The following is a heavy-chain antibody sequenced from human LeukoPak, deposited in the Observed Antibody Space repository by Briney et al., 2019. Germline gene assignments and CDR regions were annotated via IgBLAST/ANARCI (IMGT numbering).Heavy chain of an antibody. CDR2: IYYSGST. Sequence: SETLSLTCTVSGGSISSSSYYWGWIRQPPGKGLEWIGSIYYSGSTYYNPSLKSRVTISVGTSKNQFSLKLSSVTAADTAVYYCARDASGWYYFDYWGQGTLVTVSS. CDR3: ARDASGWYYFDY. V-gene: IGHV4-39*07. CDR1: GGSISSSSYY. J-gene: IGHJ4*02. D-gene: IGHD6-19*01.